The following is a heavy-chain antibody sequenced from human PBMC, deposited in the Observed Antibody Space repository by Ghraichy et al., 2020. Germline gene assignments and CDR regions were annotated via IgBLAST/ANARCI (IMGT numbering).Heavy chain of an antibody. J-gene: IGHJ4*02. CDR3: ATDDYDSSGYPY. CDR1: GGSISSSYYY. D-gene: IGHD3-22*01. V-gene: IGHV4-39*01. Sequence: TLSLTCTVSGGSISSSYYYWGWIRQSPRKGLEWIGSIYYSGSTYYNPSLKSRVTISVDTSENQFSLRLSSVTAAETAVYYCATDDYDSSGYPYWGQGTLVTVSS. CDR2: IYYSGST.